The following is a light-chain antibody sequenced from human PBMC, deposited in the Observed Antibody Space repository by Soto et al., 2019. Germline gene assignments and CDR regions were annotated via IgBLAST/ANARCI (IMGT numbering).Light chain of an antibody. CDR3: CSYAGSYTLL. V-gene: IGLV2-11*01. CDR2: DVS. J-gene: IGLJ2*01. Sequence: QSALTQPASVSGSPGQSISFSCAGSNSDVGTYNYVSWFQQYPGKAPKVMISDVSKRPSGVPDRFSGSKSGNTASLTISGLQAEDEADYYCCSYAGSYTLLFGGGTKLTVL. CDR1: NSDVGTYNY.